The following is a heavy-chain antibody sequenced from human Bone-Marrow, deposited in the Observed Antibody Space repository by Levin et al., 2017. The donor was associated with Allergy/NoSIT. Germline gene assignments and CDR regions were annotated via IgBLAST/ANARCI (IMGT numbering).Heavy chain of an antibody. D-gene: IGHD3-3*01. CDR3: ARDALPLRGLRDYFDY. Sequence: GGSLRLSCAASGFTFSSYSMNWVRQAPGKGLEWVSSISSSSSYIYYADSVKGRFTISRDNAKNSLYLQMNSLRAEDTAVYYCARDALPLRGLRDYFDYWGQGTLVTVSS. J-gene: IGHJ4*02. CDR1: GFTFSSYS. CDR2: ISSSSSYI. V-gene: IGHV3-21*01.